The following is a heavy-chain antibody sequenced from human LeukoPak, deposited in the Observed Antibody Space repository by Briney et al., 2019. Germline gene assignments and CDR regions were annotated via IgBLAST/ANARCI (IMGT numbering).Heavy chain of an antibody. D-gene: IGHD6-6*01. CDR2: VIPIFGTA. J-gene: IGHJ5*02. CDR3: ARTYSSSSKVLGYNWFDP. V-gene: IGHV1-69*05. Sequence: GASVKVSCKASGGTFSSYAISWVRQAPGQGLEWMGGVIPIFGTANYAQKFQCRVTITTDESTSTAYMELSSLRSEDTAVYYCARTYSSSSKVLGYNWFDPWGQGTLVTVSS. CDR1: GGTFSSYA.